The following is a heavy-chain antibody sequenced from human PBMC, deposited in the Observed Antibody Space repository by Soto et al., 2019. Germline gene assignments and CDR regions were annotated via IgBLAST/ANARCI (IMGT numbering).Heavy chain of an antibody. Sequence: PGGSLRLSCAASGFTFSNYFIHWVRQAPGKGLVWVSRINSDGSTTNYADSVKGRITISRDNAKNTVYLQVNSLRAEDTAVYYCARETYRSFYLDFWGQGTLVTVSS. CDR2: INSDGSTT. V-gene: IGHV3-74*01. CDR3: ARETYRSFYLDF. CDR1: GFTFSNYF. D-gene: IGHD3-10*01. J-gene: IGHJ4*02.